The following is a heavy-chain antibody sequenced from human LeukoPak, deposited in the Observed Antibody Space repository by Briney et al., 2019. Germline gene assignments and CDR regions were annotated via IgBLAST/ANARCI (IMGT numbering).Heavy chain of an antibody. CDR3: ARASYYYDSSGYPNYYFDY. D-gene: IGHD3-22*01. V-gene: IGHV6-1*01. CDR2: TYYRSKWYN. Sequence: SQTLSLTCAISGDSVSSNSAAWNWIRQSPSRGLESPGRTYYRSKWYNDYAVSVKSRITINPDTSKNQFSLQLNSVTAADTAVYYCARASYYYDSSGYPNYYFDYWGQGTLVTVSS. J-gene: IGHJ4*02. CDR1: GDSVSSNSAA.